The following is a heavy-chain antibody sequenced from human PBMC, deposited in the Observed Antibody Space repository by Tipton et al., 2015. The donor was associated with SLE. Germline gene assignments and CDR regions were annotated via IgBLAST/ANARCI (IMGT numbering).Heavy chain of an antibody. Sequence: TLSLTCAVYGGSFSGYYWSWIRQPPGKGLEWIGEINHSGSTNYNPTLKSRVTISVDTSKNQFSLKLSSVTAADTAVYYCAKVMAGRFLEWLYFDYWGQGTLVTVSS. V-gene: IGHV4-34*01. D-gene: IGHD3-3*01. CDR1: GGSFSGYY. CDR3: AKVMAGRFLEWLYFDY. J-gene: IGHJ4*02. CDR2: INHSGST.